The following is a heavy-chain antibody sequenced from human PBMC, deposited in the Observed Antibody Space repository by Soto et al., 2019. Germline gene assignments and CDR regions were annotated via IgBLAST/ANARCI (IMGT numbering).Heavy chain of an antibody. D-gene: IGHD3-22*01. Sequence: ASVKVSGKASGYTFTGYYMHWVRQAPGQGLEWMGWINPNSGGTNYAQKFQGRVTMTRDTSISTAYMELSRLRSDDTAVYYCARVPGRYYYDSSGPLLTFDYWGQGTLVTVSS. CDR2: INPNSGGT. J-gene: IGHJ4*02. CDR1: GYTFTGYY. V-gene: IGHV1-2*02. CDR3: ARVPGRYYYDSSGPLLTFDY.